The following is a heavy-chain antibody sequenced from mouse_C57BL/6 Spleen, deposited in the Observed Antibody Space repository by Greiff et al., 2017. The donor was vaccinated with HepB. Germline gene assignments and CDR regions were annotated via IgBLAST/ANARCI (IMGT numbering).Heavy chain of an antibody. CDR2: IDPSDSYT. CDR3: ARRELSRFAY. CDR1: GYTFTSYW. V-gene: IGHV1-50*01. Sequence: VQLQQPGAELVKPGASVKLSCKASGYTFTSYWMQWVKQRPGQGLEWIGEIDPSDSYTNYNQKFKGKATLTVDTSSSTAYMQLSSLTSEDSAVYYCARRELSRFAYWGQGTLVTVSA. J-gene: IGHJ3*01.